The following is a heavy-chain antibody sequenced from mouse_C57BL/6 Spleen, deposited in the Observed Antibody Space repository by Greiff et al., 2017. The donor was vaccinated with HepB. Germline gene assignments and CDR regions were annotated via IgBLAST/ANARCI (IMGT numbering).Heavy chain of an antibody. J-gene: IGHJ2*01. D-gene: IGHD5-5*01. V-gene: IGHV1-64*01. CDR3: ARHPTLGYFDD. CDR1: GYTFTSYW. CDR2: IHPNSGST. Sequence: QVQLQQPGAELVKPGASVKLSCKASGYTFTSYWMHWVKQRPGQGLEWIGMIHPNSGSTNYNEKFKSKATLTVDKSSSTAYMQLSSLTSEDSAVYYCARHPTLGYFDDWGQGTTLTVSS.